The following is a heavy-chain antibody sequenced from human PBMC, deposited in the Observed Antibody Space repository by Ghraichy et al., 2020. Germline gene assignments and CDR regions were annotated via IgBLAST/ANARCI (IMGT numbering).Heavy chain of an antibody. CDR3: AKGIAAGTTTISYYYNGMYI. J-gene: IGHJ6*02. CDR1: GFTFSNYV. CDR2: ISGSGGST. D-gene: IGHD6-13*01. Sequence: GESLNISCAASGFTFSNYVMSWVRQAPGKGLEWVSAISGSGGSTYYTESLKGRFTISRDNSKNTLILQMNSLRAEDTAVYYCAKGIAAGTTTISYYYNGMYIWGQGTKVTVSS. V-gene: IGHV3-23*01.